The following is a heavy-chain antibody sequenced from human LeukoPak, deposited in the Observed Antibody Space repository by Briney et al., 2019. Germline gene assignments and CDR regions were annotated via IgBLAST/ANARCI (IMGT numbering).Heavy chain of an antibody. V-gene: IGHV3-48*03. CDR3: ARDRPIDFWSGYYTGGAGVFDY. CDR1: GFTFSSYE. J-gene: IGHJ4*02. Sequence: GGSLRLSCAASGFTFSSYEMNWVRQAPGKGLEWDSYISSSGSTIYYADSVKGRFTISRDNAKNSLYLQMNSLRAEDTTVYYCARDRPIDFWSGYYTGGAGVFDYWGQGTLVTVSS. D-gene: IGHD3-3*01. CDR2: ISSSGSTI.